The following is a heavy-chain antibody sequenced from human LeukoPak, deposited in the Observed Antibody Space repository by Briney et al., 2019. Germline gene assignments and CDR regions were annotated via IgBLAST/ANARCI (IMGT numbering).Heavy chain of an antibody. CDR3: AGRGYCSGGSCYFGYYYYGMDV. J-gene: IGHJ6*02. CDR2: IYYSGST. D-gene: IGHD2-15*01. Sequence: GSLRLSCAASGFTFSSYSMKWVRQAPGKRLERIGSIYYSGSTYYNPSLKSRVAISVDTSKNQFSLKLSSVTAADTAVYYCAGRGYCSGGSCYFGYYYYGMDVWGQGTTVTVSS. CDR1: GFTFSSYSMK. V-gene: IGHV4-59*05.